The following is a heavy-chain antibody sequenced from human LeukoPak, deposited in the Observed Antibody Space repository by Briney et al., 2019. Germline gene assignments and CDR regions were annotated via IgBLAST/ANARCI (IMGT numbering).Heavy chain of an antibody. V-gene: IGHV4-34*01. CDR3: ARGQSDLYYVDTAMPVYYYMDV. Sequence: ASETLSLTCAVYGGSFSGYYWSWVRQPPGKGLEWIGEINHSGRINSNPSLKSRVTISVDTSKSQFSLKLSSVTAADTAVYYCARGQSDLYYVDTAMPVYYYMDVWGKGTTVTVSS. J-gene: IGHJ6*03. D-gene: IGHD5-18*01. CDR1: GGSFSGYY. CDR2: INHSGRI.